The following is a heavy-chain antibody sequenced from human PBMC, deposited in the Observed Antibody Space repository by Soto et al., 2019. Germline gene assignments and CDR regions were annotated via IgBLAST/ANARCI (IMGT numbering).Heavy chain of an antibody. V-gene: IGHV3-48*02. Sequence: GGSLRLSCVASGFIFDSYAMNWVRQAPGKGLEWVSYISPGGDRIYYAESLKGRITISRDNARNSLSLQMNILSDEGTAVYYCTKSADSAGGGVDFWGQGTLVTVSS. J-gene: IGHJ4*02. CDR3: TKSADSAGGGVDF. D-gene: IGHD2-8*01. CDR1: GFIFDSYA. CDR2: ISPGGDRI.